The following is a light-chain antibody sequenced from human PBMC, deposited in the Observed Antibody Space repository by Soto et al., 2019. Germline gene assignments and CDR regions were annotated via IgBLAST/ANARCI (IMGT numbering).Light chain of an antibody. CDR3: QQYDDWPIT. CDR1: QSVRSN. CDR2: DGS. J-gene: IGKJ5*01. V-gene: IGKV3-15*01. Sequence: EIVMTQSPYTLYVSPGERSALSCRASQSVRSNLAWYQHKPGQAPRLLIYDGSTRALGIPARFSGSESGTEFTLTISSLQSEDFAVYFCQQYDDWPITFGQGTR.